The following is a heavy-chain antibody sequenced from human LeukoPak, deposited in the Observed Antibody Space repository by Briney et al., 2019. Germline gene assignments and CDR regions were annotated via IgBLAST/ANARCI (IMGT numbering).Heavy chain of an antibody. Sequence: SETLSLTCTVSGGSISSSSYYWGWIRQPPGKGLEWIGSIYYSGSTYYNPSLKSRVTISVDTSKNQFSLKLSSVTAADTAVNYCARHRGVSGYYYYWGQGTLVTVSS. CDR1: GGSISSSSYY. J-gene: IGHJ4*02. D-gene: IGHD3-22*01. CDR2: IYYSGST. CDR3: ARHRGVSGYYYY. V-gene: IGHV4-39*01.